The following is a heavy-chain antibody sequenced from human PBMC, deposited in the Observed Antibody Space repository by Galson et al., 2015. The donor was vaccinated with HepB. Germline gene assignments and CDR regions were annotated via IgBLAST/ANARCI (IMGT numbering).Heavy chain of an antibody. D-gene: IGHD6-19*01. CDR2: ISYDGSNK. V-gene: IGHV3-30*18. J-gene: IGHJ6*03. CDR3: AKDGEQWRTPIYYYYYYMDV. Sequence: SLRLSCAASGFTFSSYGMHWVRQAPGKGLEWVAVISYDGSNKYYADSVKGRFTISRDNSKNTLYLQMNSLRAEDTAVYYCAKDGEQWRTPIYYYYYYMDVWGKGTTVTVSS. CDR1: GFTFSSYG.